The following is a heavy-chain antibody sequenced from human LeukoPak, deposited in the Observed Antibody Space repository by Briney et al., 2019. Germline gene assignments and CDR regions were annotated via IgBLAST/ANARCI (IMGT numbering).Heavy chain of an antibody. CDR3: ARETKLMGYSSGLGFNY. Sequence: SETLSLTCTVSGGSISSSDYYWSWIRQPPGKGLEWIGYIYDSGNTNYNPSLKTRVTISVDTSKNQLSLNLSSVTAADTAVYYCARETKLMGYSSGLGFNYWGQGTLVTVSS. V-gene: IGHV4-61*08. D-gene: IGHD6-19*01. CDR1: GGSISSSDYY. J-gene: IGHJ4*02. CDR2: IYDSGNT.